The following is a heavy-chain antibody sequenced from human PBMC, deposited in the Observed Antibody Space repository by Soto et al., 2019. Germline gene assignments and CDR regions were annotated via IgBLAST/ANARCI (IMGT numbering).Heavy chain of an antibody. D-gene: IGHD5-12*01. CDR1: GGTFSSYT. CDR2: IIPIFGTA. J-gene: IGHJ2*01. Sequence: QVQLVQSGAEVKKPGSSVTVSCKASGGTFSSYTISWVRQAPGQGLEWMGGIIPIFGTANYAQKFQGRVTITADESTSIAYMVLSSLRSEYTAVYYCARGNHRWLQLWYFDLWGRGTLVPVSS. V-gene: IGHV1-69*12. CDR3: ARGNHRWLQLWYFDL.